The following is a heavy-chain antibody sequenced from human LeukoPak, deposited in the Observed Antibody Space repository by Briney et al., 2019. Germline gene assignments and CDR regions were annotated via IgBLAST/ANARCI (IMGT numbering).Heavy chain of an antibody. Sequence: GGSLRLSCAASGFTFSDYYMSWVRQAPGKGLEWVAFIRYDGSNKYYADSVKGRFTISRDNSKNTLCLQMNSLRAEDTAVYYCAKGGRDGYNYPDFDYWGQGTLVTVSS. D-gene: IGHD5-24*01. J-gene: IGHJ4*02. V-gene: IGHV3-30*02. CDR3: AKGGRDGYNYPDFDY. CDR1: GFTFSDYY. CDR2: IRYDGSNK.